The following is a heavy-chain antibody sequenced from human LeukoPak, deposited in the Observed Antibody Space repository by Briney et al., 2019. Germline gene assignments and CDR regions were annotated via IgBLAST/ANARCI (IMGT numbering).Heavy chain of an antibody. Sequence: ASVKVSCKASGYTFTSYAMHWARQAPGQRLEWMGWINAGNGNTKYSQKFQGRVTITWHTSASTAYMELSSLRSEDTAVYYCARAQDTAMIFHDAFDIWGQGTMVTVSS. V-gene: IGHV1-3*01. CDR3: ARAQDTAMIFHDAFDI. CDR2: INAGNGNT. J-gene: IGHJ3*02. D-gene: IGHD5-18*01. CDR1: GYTFTSYA.